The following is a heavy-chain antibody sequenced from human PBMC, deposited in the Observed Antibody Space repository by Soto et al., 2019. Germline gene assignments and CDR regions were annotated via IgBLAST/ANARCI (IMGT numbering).Heavy chain of an antibody. CDR2: IKSKTDGGTT. V-gene: IGHV3-15*01. CDR1: GFTFSHAW. D-gene: IGHD4-17*01. Sequence: EVQLVESGGGLVKPGGSLRLSCTASGFTFSHAWMSWVRQAPGKGLEWVGSIKSKTDGGTTDYAAPVKGRFTISRDDSKTTLYLQMNSLKTEDTAVYYCTTLLYGGNSDWGQGTLVTVSS. J-gene: IGHJ4*02. CDR3: TTLLYGGNSD.